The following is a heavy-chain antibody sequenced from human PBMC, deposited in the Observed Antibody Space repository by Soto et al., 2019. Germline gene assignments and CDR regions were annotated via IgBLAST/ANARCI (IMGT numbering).Heavy chain of an antibody. CDR2: ITGGGGST. J-gene: IGHJ4*02. CDR1: GFTFSSYA. Sequence: GGSLRLSCAVSGFTFSSYAMNWVRQAPGKGLEWVSAITGGGGSTYYADSVKGRFTISRVNSKNTLYLQMNSLGADDTALYYCATGSGGYFDYWGQGTLVTVSS. CDR3: ATGSGGYFDY. D-gene: IGHD2-15*01. V-gene: IGHV3-23*01.